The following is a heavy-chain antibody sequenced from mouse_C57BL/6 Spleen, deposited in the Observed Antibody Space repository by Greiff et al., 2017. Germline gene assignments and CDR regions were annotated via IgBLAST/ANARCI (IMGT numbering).Heavy chain of an antibody. J-gene: IGHJ1*03. CDR3: TTGGNSYFDV. Sequence: VQLQQSGAELVRPGASVKLSCTASGFNFKDDYMHWVKQRPEQCLEWIGWIDPENGDTEYDSKFQGKATITADTSSNTAYLQLSSLTSEYTAVYDCTTGGNSYFDVWGTGTTLTVSS. V-gene: IGHV14-4*01. CDR2: IDPENGDT. CDR1: GFNFKDDY.